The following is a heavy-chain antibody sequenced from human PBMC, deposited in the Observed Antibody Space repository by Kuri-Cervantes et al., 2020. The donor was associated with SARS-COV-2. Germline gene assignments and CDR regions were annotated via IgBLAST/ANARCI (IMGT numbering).Heavy chain of an antibody. J-gene: IGHJ5*02. D-gene: IGHD5-18*01. CDR2: ISNDGRNK. V-gene: IGHV3-30*01. CDR1: GFTFRDYA. Sequence: GGSLRLSCAASGFTFRDYAMHWVRQAPGKGLEWVALISNDGRNKFYADSVKGRFIISRDNSRNTLNLQMNSLRIEDTAVYYCTRSLDTALYYSKSWGQGTLVTVS. CDR3: TRSLDTALYYSKS.